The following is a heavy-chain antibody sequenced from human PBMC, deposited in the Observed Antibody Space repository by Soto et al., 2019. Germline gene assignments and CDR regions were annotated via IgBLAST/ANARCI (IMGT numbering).Heavy chain of an antibody. CDR1: GHTFSTDT. J-gene: IGHJ6*03. D-gene: IGHD5-18*01. CDR2: IYADNGNT. V-gene: IGHV1-3*01. CDR3: ARVDTAMAPYYYYYYMDV. Sequence: SVKVSCKASGHTFSTDTIHWMRQAPGQTLEWMGWIYADNGNTNYAQKFQGRVTITTDTSTSTAYMELRSLRSDDTAVYYCARVDTAMAPYYYYYYMDVWGKGTTVTVSS.